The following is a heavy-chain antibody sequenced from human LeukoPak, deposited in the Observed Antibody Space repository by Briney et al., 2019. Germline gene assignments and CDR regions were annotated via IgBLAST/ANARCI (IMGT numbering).Heavy chain of an antibody. CDR3: ARVIRNYYDSSGYADY. J-gene: IGHJ4*02. V-gene: IGHV1-18*01. CDR1: GYTFTSYG. D-gene: IGHD3-22*01. CDR2: ISAYNGNT. Sequence: SMKVSCKASGYTFTSYGISWVRQAPGQGLEWMGWISAYNGNTNYAQKLQGRVTMTTDTSTSTAYMELRSLRSDDTAVYYCARVIRNYYDSSGYADYWGQGTLVTVSS.